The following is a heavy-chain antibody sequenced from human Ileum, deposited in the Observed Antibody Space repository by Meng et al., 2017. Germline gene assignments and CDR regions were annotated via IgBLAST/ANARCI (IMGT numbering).Heavy chain of an antibody. V-gene: IGHV3-21*01. CDR2: IIGIGNNI. CDR3: ARERAGYYYDY. D-gene: IGHD3-9*01. Sequence: EVQLVGSGGGLVKPGGSLRLSCAASGFTFSPYTMDWVRQAPGKGLEWVSSIIGIGNNIYYADSVKGRFTISRDNAKSSLYLQMNSLRDEDTAVYYCARERAGYYYDYWGQGTLVTVSS. J-gene: IGHJ4*02. CDR1: GFTFSPYT.